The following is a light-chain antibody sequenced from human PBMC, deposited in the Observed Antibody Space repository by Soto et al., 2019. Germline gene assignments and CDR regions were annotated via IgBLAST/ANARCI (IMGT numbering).Light chain of an antibody. CDR2: GNS. CDR1: SSNIGAGYD. Sequence: QSVLTQPPSVSGAPGQRVTISCTGSSSNIGAGYDVHWYQQLPGTAPNLLIYGNSKRPAGVPDRFSGSKSGTSASLAITGLQAEDEADYYCQSYDSRLSAYVFGTGTKVTVL. CDR3: QSYDSRLSAYV. V-gene: IGLV1-40*01. J-gene: IGLJ1*01.